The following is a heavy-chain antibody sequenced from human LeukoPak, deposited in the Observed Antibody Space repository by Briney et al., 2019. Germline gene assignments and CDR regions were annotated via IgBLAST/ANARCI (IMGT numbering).Heavy chain of an antibody. D-gene: IGHD5-18*01. Sequence: SEPLSLPCTVSGGSISNYYWTWIPHPPGKGLEWIGFVYYTGGTSYNPSLKSPVTISVDTSKNQFSLQLKSVTAADTAVYYCARAGYSYGTGYYFDYWGQGTLVTVSS. CDR3: ARAGYSYGTGYYFDY. CDR2: VYYTGGT. J-gene: IGHJ4*02. V-gene: IGHV4-59*01. CDR1: GGSISNYY.